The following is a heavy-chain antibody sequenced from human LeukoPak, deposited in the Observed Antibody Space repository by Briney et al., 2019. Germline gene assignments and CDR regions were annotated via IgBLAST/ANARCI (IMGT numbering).Heavy chain of an antibody. V-gene: IGHV3-30-3*01. CDR2: ISYDGSNK. J-gene: IGHJ4*02. Sequence: GGSLTLSCAASGFTFSSYAMHWVRQAPGKGLEWVAVISYDGSNKYYADSVKCRFTISRDNSKNALYLQLNSLRAEDTAVYYCARDEGRDGYNADYWGQGGLVTVSS. CDR3: ARDEGRDGYNADY. D-gene: IGHD5-24*01. CDR1: GFTFSSYA.